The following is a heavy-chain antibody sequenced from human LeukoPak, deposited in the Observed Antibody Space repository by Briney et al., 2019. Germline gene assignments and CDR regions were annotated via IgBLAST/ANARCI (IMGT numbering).Heavy chain of an antibody. CDR3: ASAGHDGIGYKVC. CDR2: IHTSGTT. V-gene: IGHV4-4*07. CDR1: GDSMGRYY. J-gene: IGHJ4*02. Sequence: SETLSLTCTVSGDSMGRYYWSFIRQPAGKGLEWIGRIHTSGTTWYNASLKSRVTMSVDASKNQFSLRLTSVTAADTAVYYCASAGHDGIGYKVCWGQGTLVTVSS. D-gene: IGHD3-22*01.